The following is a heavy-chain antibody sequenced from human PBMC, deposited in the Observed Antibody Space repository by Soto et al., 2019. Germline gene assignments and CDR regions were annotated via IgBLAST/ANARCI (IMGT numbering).Heavy chain of an antibody. Sequence: PSETLSLTCTVCGGSINGHYWIVIRRRTREGMERIGYIFYSGSTTYNNSPSLKSRVSISVDTSKNQFYLRLTSVTAAATAVYYCARVGSSGWSPDYWGQGTLVTVSS. CDR2: IFYSGST. D-gene: IGHD6-19*01. J-gene: IGHJ4*02. CDR1: GGSINGHY. V-gene: IGHV4-59*11. CDR3: ARVGSSGWSPDY.